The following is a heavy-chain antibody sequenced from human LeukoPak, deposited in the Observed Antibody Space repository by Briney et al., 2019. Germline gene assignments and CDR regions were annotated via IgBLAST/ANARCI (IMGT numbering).Heavy chain of an antibody. CDR3: ARDSALSWFDP. D-gene: IGHD3-16*02. V-gene: IGHV4-39*07. CDR1: GGSISSSSYY. J-gene: IGHJ5*02. CDR2: IYYSGST. Sequence: SETLSLTCTVSGGSISSSSYYWGWIRQPPGKGPEWIGSIYYSGSTYYNPSLKSRVTISVDTSKNQFSLKLSSVTAADTAVYYCARDSALSWFDPWGQGTLVTVSS.